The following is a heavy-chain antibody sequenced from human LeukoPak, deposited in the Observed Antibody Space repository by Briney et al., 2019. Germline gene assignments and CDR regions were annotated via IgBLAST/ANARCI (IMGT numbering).Heavy chain of an antibody. CDR3: ARAGLDV. J-gene: IGHJ6*02. Sequence: GGSLRLSCAASGFTFSSYAMGWVRQAPGKGLEWVSAISGSGGSTYYADSVKGRFTISRDNAKNSLYLQMTSLRAEDTAVYYCARAGLDVWGQGTTVTVSS. CDR2: ISGSGGST. CDR1: GFTFSSYA. V-gene: IGHV3-23*01.